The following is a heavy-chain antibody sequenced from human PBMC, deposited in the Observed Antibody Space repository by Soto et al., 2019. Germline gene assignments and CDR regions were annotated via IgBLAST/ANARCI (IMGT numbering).Heavy chain of an antibody. CDR1: GVSISSSSHY. CDR2: GYQRGNT. Sequence: SETLSLTCSVSGVSISSSSHYWAWIRQAPGQGLEWIGSGYQRGNTYYNPSLRNRVAVSVDTSTNQISLRVKSVTASDTGAYFCGRHALQKELHLWGQGTPVTVSS. CDR3: GRHALQKELHL. J-gene: IGHJ4*02. D-gene: IGHD3-10*01. V-gene: IGHV4-39*01.